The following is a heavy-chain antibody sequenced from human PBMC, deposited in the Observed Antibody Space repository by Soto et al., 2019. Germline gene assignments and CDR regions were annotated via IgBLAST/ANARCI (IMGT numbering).Heavy chain of an antibody. D-gene: IGHD3-16*01. CDR2: IYYSGNT. J-gene: IGHJ4*02. V-gene: IGHV4-30-4*01. CDR3: AREGGESSDGLYYFDS. CDR1: GGSTSSDNY. Sequence: SETLSLTCTVSGGSTSSDNYWSWIRQPPRKGLEWIGHIYYSGNTDYNPSLKSRLAISIDTSKNQFSLKLSSVTAADTAVYFCAREGGESSDGLYYFDSWGQGSLVTVSS.